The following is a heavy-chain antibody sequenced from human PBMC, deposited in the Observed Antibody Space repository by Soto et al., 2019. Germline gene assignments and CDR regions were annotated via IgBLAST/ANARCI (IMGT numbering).Heavy chain of an antibody. CDR3: ARDLGLQLTMIKLGAFDI. CDR1: RGTFSSYA. D-gene: IGHD3-22*01. Sequence: QVQLVQSGAEVQKPGSSVKVSCKAARGTFSSYAISWVRQAPGQVLEWMGGIIHIFGTANYAQKFQGRVTSTADEATSTAYMELSSLRAEDTAVYYCARDLGLQLTMIKLGAFDIWGQGPMVTVSS. CDR2: IIHIFGTA. J-gene: IGHJ3*02. V-gene: IGHV1-69*01.